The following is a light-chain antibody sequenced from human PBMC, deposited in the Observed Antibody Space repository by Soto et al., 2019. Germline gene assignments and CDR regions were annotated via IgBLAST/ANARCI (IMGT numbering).Light chain of an antibody. CDR1: QTVSSNY. CDR2: AAS. CDR3: QQRNNWPPGIT. V-gene: IGKV3-11*01. Sequence: EIVLTQSPGTLSLSPGERATLSCRASQTVSSNYLAWYQQKPGQAPRLLIYAASNRATGIPARFSGSGSGTDSTLTISSLEPEDFAVYYCQQRNNWPPGITFGQGTRLEIK. J-gene: IGKJ5*01.